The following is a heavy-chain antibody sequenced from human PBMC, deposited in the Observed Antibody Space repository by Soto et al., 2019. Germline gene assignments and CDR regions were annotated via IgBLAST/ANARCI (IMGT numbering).Heavy chain of an antibody. CDR3: ARYSSTWLKYLQH. Sequence: VQLQQWGAGLLKTSETLSLTCAVYGGSFSGYYWSWIRQTPGKRLEWVGDINHGGSANYNPSLKSRVTFSLDLSKNQFSLKLNSVIAADTAVYYCARYSSTWLKYLQHWGRGSLVIVSS. CDR1: GGSFSGYY. CDR2: INHGGSA. V-gene: IGHV4-34*01. J-gene: IGHJ1*01. D-gene: IGHD6-13*01.